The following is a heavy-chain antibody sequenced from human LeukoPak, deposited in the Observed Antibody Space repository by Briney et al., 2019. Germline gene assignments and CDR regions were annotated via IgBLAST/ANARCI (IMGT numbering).Heavy chain of an antibody. Sequence: GESQKISCEGSGYSFTSYWIGWVRQMPGKGLEWMGIIYPGDSDTRYSPSFQGKVTISADRSITTNYLQWSSLKASATAFYYCGRPLDAVAGTSSDYWGQGTLVTVSS. D-gene: IGHD6-19*01. CDR1: GYSFTSYW. V-gene: IGHV5-51*01. CDR2: IYPGDSDT. J-gene: IGHJ4*02. CDR3: GRPLDAVAGTSSDY.